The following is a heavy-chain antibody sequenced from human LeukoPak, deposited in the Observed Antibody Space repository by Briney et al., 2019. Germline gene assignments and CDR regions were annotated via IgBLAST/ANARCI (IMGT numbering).Heavy chain of an antibody. V-gene: IGHV3-7*01. J-gene: IGHJ4*02. CDR1: GFTVSSNY. Sequence: GGSLRLSCAASGFTVSSNYMTWFRQPPGKGLEWLANIKNDGSQTYYVDSVKGRFTISRDNAKNSLYLQMNSLRDEDTAIYYCVRDYVWGTSEPDYWGQGTLVTVSS. D-gene: IGHD3-16*01. CDR2: IKNDGSQT. CDR3: VRDYVWGTSEPDY.